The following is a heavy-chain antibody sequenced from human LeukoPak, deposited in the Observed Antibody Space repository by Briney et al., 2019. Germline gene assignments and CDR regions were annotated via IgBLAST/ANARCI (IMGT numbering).Heavy chain of an antibody. J-gene: IGHJ4*02. V-gene: IGHV1-2*02. D-gene: IGHD6-13*01. Sequence: ASVKISCKASGYTFTGHYLHWVRQAPGQGLEWMGWINPKNAGTNFAQRFQGRVTMTRNTSISTVYMELSRLRSDDTALYYCARTLYVAAGPGGFDYWGQGSLVTVSS. CDR1: GYTFTGHY. CDR3: ARTLYVAAGPGGFDY. CDR2: INPKNAGT.